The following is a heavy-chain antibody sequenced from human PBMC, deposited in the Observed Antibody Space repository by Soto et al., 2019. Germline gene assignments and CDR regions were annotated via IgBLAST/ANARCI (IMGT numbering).Heavy chain of an antibody. J-gene: IGHJ4*02. CDR2: VSSYGSDK. CDR3: AKSPYDSSGYYYYFHY. CDR1: GFTFSSYG. V-gene: IGHV3-30*18. D-gene: IGHD3-22*01. Sequence: GASLRLSFAASGFTFSSYGKHWVRQAPGKGLEWVADVSSYGSDKHYADSVKGRFTISRDNSKNTLYLEMNSLSAEDAAVYYCAKSPYDSSGYYYYFHYWGQGT.